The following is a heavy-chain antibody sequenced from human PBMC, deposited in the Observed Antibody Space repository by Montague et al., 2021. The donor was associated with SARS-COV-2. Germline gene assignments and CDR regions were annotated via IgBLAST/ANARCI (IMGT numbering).Heavy chain of an antibody. CDR3: ARVPRNYDFWSGFYDAFDI. J-gene: IGHJ3*02. CDR2: IYYRGTT. V-gene: IGHV4-59*01. CDR1: GGPISSDY. Sequence: SETLSLTCSVSGGPISSDYWSWIRQSPGKGLEWIGYIYYRGTTNYNPSLKSRVTFSVDTSKNQSSLKLSSVTAADTDVYYCARVPRNYDFWSGFYDAFDIWGQGTMVTVSS. D-gene: IGHD3-3*01.